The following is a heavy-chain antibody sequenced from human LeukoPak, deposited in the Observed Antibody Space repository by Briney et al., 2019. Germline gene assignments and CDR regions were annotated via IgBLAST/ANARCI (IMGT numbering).Heavy chain of an antibody. Sequence: QPGRSLRLSCAASGFTFSSYGMHWVRQAPGKGLEWVAVIWYDGSNKYYADSVKGRFTISRHNSKNTLYLQMNSLTAEDTAVYYCARQVGPGLYFDYWGQGTLVTVSS. CDR3: ARQVGPGLYFDY. V-gene: IGHV3-33*01. J-gene: IGHJ4*02. CDR1: GFTFSSYG. CDR2: IWYDGSNK.